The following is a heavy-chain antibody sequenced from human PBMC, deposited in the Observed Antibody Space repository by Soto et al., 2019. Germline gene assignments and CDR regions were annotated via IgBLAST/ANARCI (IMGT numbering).Heavy chain of an antibody. V-gene: IGHV1-69*13. Sequence: GASVNVSCKAAGGTFSSYAISWVRQAPRQGLEWMGGIIPIFGTANYAQKFQGRVTITADESTSTAYMELSSLRSEDTAVYYCAREPCGGDCYSLGGMDVWGQGTTVTVSS. J-gene: IGHJ6*02. CDR2: IIPIFGTA. CDR1: GGTFSSYA. CDR3: AREPCGGDCYSLGGMDV. D-gene: IGHD2-21*02.